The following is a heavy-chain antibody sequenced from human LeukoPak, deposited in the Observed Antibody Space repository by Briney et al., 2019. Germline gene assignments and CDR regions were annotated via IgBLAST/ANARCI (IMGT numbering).Heavy chain of an antibody. D-gene: IGHD6-13*01. CDR1: GGSISSYY. CDR3: ARDRRIAAAGTYPRGDAFDI. V-gene: IGHV4-59*01. J-gene: IGHJ3*02. Sequence: MPSETLSLTCTVSGGSISSYYWSWLRQPPGKGLEWIGYIYYSGSTNYNPSLKSRVTISVDTSKNQFSLKLSSVTAADTAVYYCARDRRIAAAGTYPRGDAFDIRGQGTMVTVSS. CDR2: IYYSGST.